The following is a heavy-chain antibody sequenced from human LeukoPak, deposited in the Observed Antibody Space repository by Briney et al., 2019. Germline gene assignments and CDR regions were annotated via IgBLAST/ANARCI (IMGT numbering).Heavy chain of an antibody. Sequence: PSETLSLTCAVYGGSFSGYYWSWIRQPPGKGLEWIGEINHSGSTNYNPSLKSRVTISVDTSKNQFSLKLSSVTAADTAVYYCARDLMNWYFDLWGRGTLVTVSS. CDR1: GGSFSGYY. CDR2: INHSGST. CDR3: ARDLMNWYFDL. J-gene: IGHJ2*01. V-gene: IGHV4-34*01.